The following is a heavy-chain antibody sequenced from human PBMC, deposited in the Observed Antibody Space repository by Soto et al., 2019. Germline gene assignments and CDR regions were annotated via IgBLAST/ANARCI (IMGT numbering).Heavy chain of an antibody. V-gene: IGHV3-7*01. CDR2: IKQDGSEK. CDR3: ARDPNLVATMGSIYYYYGMDV. CDR1: GFTFSSYW. J-gene: IGHJ6*02. Sequence: PGGSLRLSCAASGFTFSSYWMSWVRQAPGKGLEWVANIKQDGSEKYYVDSVKGRFTISRDNAKNSLYLQMNSLRAEDTAVYYCARDPNLVATMGSIYYYYGMDVWGQGTTVTVSS. D-gene: IGHD5-12*01.